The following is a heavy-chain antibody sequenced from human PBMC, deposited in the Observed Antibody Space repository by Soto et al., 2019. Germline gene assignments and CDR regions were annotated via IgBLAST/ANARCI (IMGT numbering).Heavy chain of an antibody. CDR2: ISGHNGNT. V-gene: IGHV1-18*01. CDR1: GYTFTRFG. D-gene: IGHD6-6*01. Sequence: QVQLVQSGTEVKKPGASVKVSCKASGYTFTRFGINWVRQAPGQGLEWMGWISGHNGNTHSAQNFQGRVTETSDTATNTAYMELRSLRSDDTAVYYWARDFEAGGQLVGGFDFWGQGTLVTVSS. J-gene: IGHJ4*02. CDR3: ARDFEAGGQLVGGFDF.